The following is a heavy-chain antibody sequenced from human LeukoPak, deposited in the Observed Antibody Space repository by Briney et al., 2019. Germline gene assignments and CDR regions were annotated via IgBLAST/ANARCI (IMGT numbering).Heavy chain of an antibody. Sequence: PSETRSLTCTLSGGSISNSNYYWGWVRQPPGKGLEWIGTIYYSGNTCYTPSLKSRVTISVHTSKNQFSLRLSSVTAADTAVYFCMRREEEDGYNAKPFDFWGQGTLVTVSS. CDR2: IYYSGNT. V-gene: IGHV4-39*01. CDR3: MRREEEDGYNAKPFDF. CDR1: GGSISNSNYY. D-gene: IGHD5-24*01. J-gene: IGHJ4*02.